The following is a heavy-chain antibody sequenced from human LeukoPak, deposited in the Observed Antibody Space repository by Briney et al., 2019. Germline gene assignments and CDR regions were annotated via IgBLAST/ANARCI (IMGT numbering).Heavy chain of an antibody. V-gene: IGHV3-7*01. J-gene: IGHJ4*02. CDR2: IKQDGSEK. CDR3: AGRVNYDSSGYQY. CDR1: GFSFRNYW. D-gene: IGHD3-22*01. Sequence: GGSLRLSCAASGFSFRNYWMGWVRQAPGKGLEWVANIKQDGSEKYYVDSVKGRFTISRDNAKNSLYLQMNSLRAEDTAVYYCAGRVNYDSSGYQYWGQGTLVTVSA.